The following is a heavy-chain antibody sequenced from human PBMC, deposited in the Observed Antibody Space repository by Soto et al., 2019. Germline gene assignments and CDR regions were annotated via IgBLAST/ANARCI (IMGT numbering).Heavy chain of an antibody. J-gene: IGHJ5*02. Sequence: EVQLLESGGGLVQPWGSLRLSSAASGFTFSSYAMSWFRQAPGKGLEWVSAISGSGGSTYYANSVKGRFTISRDNSKNTQYLQMNSMRAEDTSAYYCAKRASSCWPWGQGTLVPV. CDR3: AKRASSCWP. V-gene: IGHV3-23*01. D-gene: IGHD6-13*01. CDR2: ISGSGGST. CDR1: GFTFSSYA.